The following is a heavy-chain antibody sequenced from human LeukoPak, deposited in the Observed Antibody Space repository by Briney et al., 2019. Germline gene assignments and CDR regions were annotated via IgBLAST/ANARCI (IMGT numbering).Heavy chain of an antibody. D-gene: IGHD1-1*01. Sequence: KSGRSLRLSCAASGFTFSDYYMNWIRQAPGKGLAWVSYISTSGTTMSYADSVKGRFTISRDSAKNSLYLQMNSLRAEDTAVYYCARGTAGTTDFDYWGQGTLVTVSS. V-gene: IGHV3-11*01. CDR1: GFTFSDYY. CDR3: ARGTAGTTDFDY. J-gene: IGHJ4*02. CDR2: ISTSGTTM.